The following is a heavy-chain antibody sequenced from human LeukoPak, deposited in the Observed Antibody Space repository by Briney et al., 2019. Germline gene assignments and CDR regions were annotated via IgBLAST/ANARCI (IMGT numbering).Heavy chain of an antibody. V-gene: IGHV3-53*01. CDR2: IYSGGST. J-gene: IGHJ6*03. D-gene: IGHD6-13*01. CDR3: ARRGIAAAGNYYYYMDV. Sequence: GGSLRLSCADSGFTVSSNYMSWVRQAPGKRLEWVSVIYSGGSTYYADSVKGRFTISRDNSKNTLYLQMNSLRAEDTAVYYCARRGIAAAGNYYYYMDVWGKGTTVTISS. CDR1: GFTVSSNY.